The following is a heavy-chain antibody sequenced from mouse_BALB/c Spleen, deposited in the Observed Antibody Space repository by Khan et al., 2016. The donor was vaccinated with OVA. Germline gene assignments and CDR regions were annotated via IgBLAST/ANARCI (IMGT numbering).Heavy chain of an antibody. V-gene: IGHV1-77*01. CDR1: GYKFTDYV. J-gene: IGHJ2*01. CDR3: ARGMTTVVATSYYSDC. Sequence: QVQLQQAGPELVKPGASVRISCKASGYKFTDYVISWVKQRPGHGLEWIGAIYPGSGHTYYNEKFKGKATLTADKSSNTTHIQLSSLTSEDSAVYFCARGMTTVVATSYYSDCWGQGTTLTVSS. D-gene: IGHD1-1*01. CDR2: IYPGSGHT.